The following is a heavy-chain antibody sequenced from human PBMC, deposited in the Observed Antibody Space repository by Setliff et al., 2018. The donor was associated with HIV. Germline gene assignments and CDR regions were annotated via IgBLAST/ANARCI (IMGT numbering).Heavy chain of an antibody. J-gene: IGHJ6*04. D-gene: IGHD3-22*01. CDR2: IYTSGST. CDR1: GGSISSGSYY. V-gene: IGHV4-61*09. Sequence: SETLSLTCTVSGGSISSGSYYWSWIRQPAGKGLEWIGHIYTSGSTNYNPSLKSRVTISVDTSKNKFTLKLGSVTAADTAEYYCARESYYDSGGYLDVWGKGTTVTVSS. CDR3: ARESYYDSGGYLDV.